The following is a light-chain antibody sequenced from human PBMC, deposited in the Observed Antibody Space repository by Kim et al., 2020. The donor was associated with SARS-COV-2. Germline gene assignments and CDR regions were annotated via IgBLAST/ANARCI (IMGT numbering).Light chain of an antibody. J-gene: IGLJ3*02. CDR2: EDN. CDR1: SGTIASNY. CDR3: QSYDNNFVV. Sequence: GKTVTIPCPRSSGTIASNYVQWYQQRPGSAPTFVIYEDNQRPSGVPDRFSGSIDSSSNSASLTISGLKTEDEGDYYCQSYDNNFVVFGGGTQLTVL. V-gene: IGLV6-57*03.